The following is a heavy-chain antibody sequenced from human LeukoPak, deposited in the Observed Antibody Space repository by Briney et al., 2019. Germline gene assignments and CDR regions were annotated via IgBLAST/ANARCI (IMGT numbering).Heavy chain of an antibody. CDR2: IYYTGT. CDR3: ASRKLGNDY. J-gene: IGHJ4*02. V-gene: IGHV4-59*02. D-gene: IGHD7-27*01. Sequence: PSETLSLTCTVSGGSVSDYYWSWIRQSPGKGLEWIGYIYYTGTSYNPSLKSRDTISADTSKNQFSLNLSSVTAADTAVYYCASRKLGNDYWGQGTLVTVSS. CDR1: GGSVSDYY.